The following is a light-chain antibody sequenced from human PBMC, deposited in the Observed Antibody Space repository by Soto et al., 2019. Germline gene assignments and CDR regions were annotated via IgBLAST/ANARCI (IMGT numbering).Light chain of an antibody. Sequence: DIQMTQSPSTLSASVGDRVTITCRASQSISSWLAWYQQKPGKAPKLLLYDASSLGSGVPSRFSGSGSGADFTLTISCLQPDDFATYYCQQYNSYSWTFGQGTKVEIK. CDR2: DAS. CDR1: QSISSW. V-gene: IGKV1-5*01. J-gene: IGKJ1*01. CDR3: QQYNSYSWT.